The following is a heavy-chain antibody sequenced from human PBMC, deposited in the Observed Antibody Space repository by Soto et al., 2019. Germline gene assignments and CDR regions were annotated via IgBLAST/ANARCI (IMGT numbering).Heavy chain of an antibody. CDR3: ARATVQRHFDS. CDR1: GGSISSGDYY. J-gene: IGHJ4*02. CDR2: IYYTGST. D-gene: IGHD4-4*01. Sequence: SETLSLTCTVSGGSISSGDYYWSWIRQPPGKGLEWIGYIYYTGSTTYHPSLTSRVAISLDTSMQQFSLRLNFVTAADTAVYYCARATVQRHFDSWGQGTLVTVSS. V-gene: IGHV4-61*08.